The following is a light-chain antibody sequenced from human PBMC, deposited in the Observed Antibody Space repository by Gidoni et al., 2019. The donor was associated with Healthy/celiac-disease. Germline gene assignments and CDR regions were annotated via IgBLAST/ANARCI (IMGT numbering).Light chain of an antibody. CDR2: GNS. J-gene: IGLJ2*01. CDR1: STNIGAGYD. V-gene: IGLV1-40*01. CDR3: QSYDSSLSGPVV. Sequence: QSVLTQPTSVSGAPGQRVTISCTGSSTNIGAGYDVHWYQQLPGTAPKLLIYGNSKRPSGVPDRFSGSTSGTSASLAITGLKAEDEADYYCQSYDSSLSGPVVFGGGTKLTVL.